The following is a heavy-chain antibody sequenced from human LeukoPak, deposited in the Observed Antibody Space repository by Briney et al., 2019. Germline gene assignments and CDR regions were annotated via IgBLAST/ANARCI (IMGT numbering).Heavy chain of an antibody. Sequence: GGSLRLSCAASGLTFSSYATSWVRQAPGKGLEWVSAISGSGGSTYYADSVKGRFTISRDNSKNTLYLQMNSLRAEDTAVYYCAKGENYGSGSYYKYWGQGTLVTVSS. CDR1: GLTFSSYA. D-gene: IGHD3-10*01. J-gene: IGHJ4*02. CDR3: AKGENYGSGSYYKY. CDR2: ISGSGGST. V-gene: IGHV3-23*01.